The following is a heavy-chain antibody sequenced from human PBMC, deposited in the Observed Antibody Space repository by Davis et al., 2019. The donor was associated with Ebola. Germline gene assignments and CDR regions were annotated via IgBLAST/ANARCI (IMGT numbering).Heavy chain of an antibody. CDR1: GYTFTSYA. CDR2: INPNSGGT. D-gene: IGHD2-2*01. J-gene: IGHJ4*02. Sequence: ASVKVSCKASGYTFTSYAMNWVRQAPGQGLEWMGRINPNSGGTNYAQKFQGRATMTTETSTTTAYMELRSLRSDDTAIYYCARRYCSSTSCYEADYWGQGTLVTVSS. CDR3: ARRYCSSTSCYEADY. V-gene: IGHV1-2*06.